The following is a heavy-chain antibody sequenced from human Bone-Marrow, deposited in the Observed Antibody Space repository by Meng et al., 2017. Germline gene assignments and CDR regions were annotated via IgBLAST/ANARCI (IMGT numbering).Heavy chain of an antibody. D-gene: IGHD2-15*01. V-gene: IGHV1-18*01. J-gene: IGHJ4*02. CDR2: ISAYNGNT. CDR3: ARDYKDIVAVVAATPGLDY. CDR1: GYTFTSYG. Sequence: ASVKVSCKASGYTFTSYGISWVRQAPGQGLEWMGWISAYNGNTNYAQKLQGRVTMTTDTSTSTAYMELRSLRSDDTAVYYCARDYKDIVAVVAATPGLDYWGQGTLVTVSS.